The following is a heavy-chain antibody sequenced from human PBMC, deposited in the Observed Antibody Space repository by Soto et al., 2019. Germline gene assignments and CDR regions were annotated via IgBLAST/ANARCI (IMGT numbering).Heavy chain of an antibody. Sequence: PSETLSLTCTVTGGAISGYYWTWIRQSDGEGLEWIGRIYSSGSTNYNPSLKSRVTISLDTSMNYFSLRLSSVTAADTAVYYCARGQRFFDWFDHWGQGTLVTVSS. CDR3: ARGQRFFDWFDH. CDR2: IYSSGST. V-gene: IGHV4-4*07. J-gene: IGHJ5*02. D-gene: IGHD3-3*01. CDR1: GGAISGYY.